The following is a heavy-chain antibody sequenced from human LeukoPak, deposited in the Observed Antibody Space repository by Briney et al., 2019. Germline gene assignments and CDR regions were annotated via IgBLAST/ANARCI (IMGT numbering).Heavy chain of an antibody. J-gene: IGHJ4*02. D-gene: IGHD3-22*01. Sequence: PGRSLSLSCAASGFTFHNFAMSWVRQAPGKGLEWVSSISSSGEFTFYADSVKGRFTIFRDNSRYTLYLQMNSLRAEDAAMYYCVKDRPNYYESNGDYYKRDGDFWGQGTLVTVSA. CDR1: GFTFHNFA. V-gene: IGHV3-23*01. CDR2: ISSSGEFT. CDR3: VKDRPNYYESNGDYYKRDGDF.